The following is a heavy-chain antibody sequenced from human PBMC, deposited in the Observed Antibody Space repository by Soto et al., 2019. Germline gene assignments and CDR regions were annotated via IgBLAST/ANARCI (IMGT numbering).Heavy chain of an antibody. V-gene: IGHV1-2*06. D-gene: IGHD2-2*01. CDR3: AKDPTWEVVVVPAANGTFGYYYYGMDV. CDR2: INPNSGDT. CDR1: GYTFTDYY. Sequence: ASVKVSCKASGYTFTDYYMHWVRQAPGQGLEWMGRINPNSGDTSFAPKFQGRVTMTRDTSIRTAYMELSRLRSDDTAVYYCAKDPTWEVVVVPAANGTFGYYYYGMDVWGQGTTVTVSS. J-gene: IGHJ6*02.